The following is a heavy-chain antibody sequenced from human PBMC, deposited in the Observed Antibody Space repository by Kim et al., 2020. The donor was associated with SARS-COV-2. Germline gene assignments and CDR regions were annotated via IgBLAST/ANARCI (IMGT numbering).Heavy chain of an antibody. CDR1: GPSFNDYF. V-gene: IGHV4-34*01. J-gene: IGHJ2*01. CDR2: VEYSGRS. Sequence: SETLSLTCAVFGPSFNDYFWSWIRQSPGKGLEWIGEVEYSGRSDYNPSLRGRATISINTTNNYFFLRLTSMTAADTGLYYCCGGR. CDR3: C.